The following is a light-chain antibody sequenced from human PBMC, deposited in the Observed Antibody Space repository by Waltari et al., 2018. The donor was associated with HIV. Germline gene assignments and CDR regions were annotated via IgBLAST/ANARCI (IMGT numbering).Light chain of an antibody. CDR1: QSISSNY. Sequence: EIVLTQSPGTLSLSPGERATLSCRASQSISSNYLAWYQQKPGQAPRLLIYGASSRATGIPDRFSGSGSGTDFTLTISRLEPEDFSVYYCQQYNDWPRLTFGPGTKVDIK. CDR3: QQYNDWPRLT. J-gene: IGKJ3*01. V-gene: IGKV3-20*01. CDR2: GAS.